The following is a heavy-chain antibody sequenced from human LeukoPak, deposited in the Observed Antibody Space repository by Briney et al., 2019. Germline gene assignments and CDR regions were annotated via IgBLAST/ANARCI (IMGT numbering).Heavy chain of an antibody. V-gene: IGHV3-23*01. CDR1: GFTFTSYS. CDR3: AKGGKWDVTPFDY. Sequence: PGGSLRLSCAASGFTFTSYSMNWVRQAPGKGLEWVSTISGGGGGSTYYADSVKGRFTISRDNSKNTLYLQVNSLRAEDTAVYYCAKGGKWDVTPFDYWGQGTLVTVSS. D-gene: IGHD1-26*01. CDR2: ISGGGGGST. J-gene: IGHJ4*02.